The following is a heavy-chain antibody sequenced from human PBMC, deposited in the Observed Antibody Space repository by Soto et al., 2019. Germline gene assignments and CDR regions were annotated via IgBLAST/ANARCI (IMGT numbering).Heavy chain of an antibody. CDR3: ARQKLWMDTINNDALDI. J-gene: IGHJ3*02. CDR2: IYPGDSDT. CDR1: GYSFTNYW. Sequence: GESLKISCKGSGYSFTNYWIAWVRQMPGQGLEWMGIIYPGDSDTTYNPSVQGHVTISVDKSISTAYLQWASLEASDTAMYYCARQKLWMDTINNDALDIWGQGTMVTVSS. V-gene: IGHV5-51*01. D-gene: IGHD5-18*01.